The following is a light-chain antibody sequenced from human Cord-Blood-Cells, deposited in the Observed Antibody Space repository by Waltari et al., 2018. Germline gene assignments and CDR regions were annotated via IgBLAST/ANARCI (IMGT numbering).Light chain of an antibody. CDR3: QQYKNWPT. CDR1: QSVSSN. J-gene: IGKJ5*01. Sequence: DIVMTQSPATLSVSPGERATLSCSASQSVSSNLAWYQQKPGQAPRLLIYGASTRATGIPARFSGRGSGTEFTLTISSLQSEDFAVYYCQQYKNWPTFGQGTRLEIK. CDR2: GAS. V-gene: IGKV3-15*01.